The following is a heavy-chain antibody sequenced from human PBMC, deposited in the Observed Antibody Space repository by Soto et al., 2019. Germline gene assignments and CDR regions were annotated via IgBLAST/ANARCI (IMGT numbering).Heavy chain of an antibody. CDR1: GYTFTSYA. J-gene: IGHJ4*02. D-gene: IGHD6-19*01. Sequence: QVQLVQSGAEVKKPGASVKVSCKASGYTFTSYAIHWVRQAPGQRLEWMGWINAGNGNTKYSQKFQARVTITRDTSASTAYMELSSLRSEDTAVYSCARDLGGWPDSWGQGTLVTVSS. V-gene: IGHV1-3*01. CDR3: ARDLGGWPDS. CDR2: INAGNGNT.